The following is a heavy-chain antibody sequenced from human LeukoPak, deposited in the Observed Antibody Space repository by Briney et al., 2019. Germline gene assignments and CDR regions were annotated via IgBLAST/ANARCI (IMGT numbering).Heavy chain of an antibody. CDR1: GFTFSSYG. Sequence: GGSLRLSCAASGFTFSSYGMHWVRQAPGKGLEWVAVISYDGSNKYYADSVKGRFTISRDNSKNTLYLQMNSLRAEDTAVYYCAKDLYQWGFGESRGVDPWGQGTLVTVSS. J-gene: IGHJ5*02. V-gene: IGHV3-30*18. CDR3: AKDLYQWGFGESRGVDP. CDR2: ISYDGSNK. D-gene: IGHD3-10*01.